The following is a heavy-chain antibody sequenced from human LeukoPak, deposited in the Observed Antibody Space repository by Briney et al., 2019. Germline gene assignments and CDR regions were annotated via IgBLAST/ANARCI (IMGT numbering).Heavy chain of an antibody. D-gene: IGHD2-2*01. CDR3: ARGDIVVPAAIRAFDI. V-gene: IGHV1-69*04. Sequence: SVTVSFKASGGTFSSYAISWVRQAPGQGLEWMGRIIPILGIANYARKFQGRVTITADKSTSTAYMELSSLRSEDTAVYYCARGDIVVPAAIRAFDIWGQGTMVTVSS. CDR2: IIPILGIA. J-gene: IGHJ3*02. CDR1: GGTFSSYA.